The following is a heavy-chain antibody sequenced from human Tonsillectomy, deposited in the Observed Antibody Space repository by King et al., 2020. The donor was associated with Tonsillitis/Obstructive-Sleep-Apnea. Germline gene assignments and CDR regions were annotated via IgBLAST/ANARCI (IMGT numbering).Heavy chain of an antibody. CDR2: ISSSGSTI. V-gene: IGHV3-48*03. Sequence: VQLVESGGGLVQPGGSLRLSCAASGFTFSSYEMNWVRQAPGKGLEWVSYISSSGSTIYYADSVKGRFTISRDNAKNSLYLQMNSLRAEDTAVYYCAREPAAPGVIYYFYYDGMDVWGQGTTVTVSS. J-gene: IGHJ6*02. CDR1: GFTFSSYE. D-gene: IGHD3-10*01. CDR3: AREPAAPGVIYYFYYDGMDV.